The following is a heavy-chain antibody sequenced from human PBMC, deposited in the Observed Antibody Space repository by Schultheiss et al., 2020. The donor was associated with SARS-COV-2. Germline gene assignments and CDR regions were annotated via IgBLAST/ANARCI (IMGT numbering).Heavy chain of an antibody. CDR2: INHSGST. CDR3: VREGRALRDKRGSYYGMDV. CDR1: GGSISSSNW. V-gene: IGHV4-4*02. J-gene: IGHJ6*02. Sequence: SETLSLTCAVSGGSISSSNWWSWVRQPPGKGLEWIGEINHSGSTNYNPSLKSRVTISVDTSKNQFSLQLNSVTPEDTALYYCVREGRALRDKRGSYYGMDVWGQGTTVTVSS. D-gene: IGHD4-17*01.